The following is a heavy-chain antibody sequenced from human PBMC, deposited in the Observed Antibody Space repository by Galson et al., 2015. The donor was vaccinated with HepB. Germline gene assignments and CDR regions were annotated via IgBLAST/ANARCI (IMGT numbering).Heavy chain of an antibody. V-gene: IGHV3-64D*06. CDR3: VKERYSTSWHCFDI. J-gene: IGHJ3*02. Sequence: SLRLSCAASGFTLNSYATHWVRQAPGKGLEYVSTISSNGGSTYYADSVKGRFTISRDNSKNTLYLQMSSLSGEDTAIYYCVKERYSTSWHCFDIWGQGTMVTVSS. CDR2: ISSNGGST. CDR1: GFTLNSYA. D-gene: IGHD6-13*01.